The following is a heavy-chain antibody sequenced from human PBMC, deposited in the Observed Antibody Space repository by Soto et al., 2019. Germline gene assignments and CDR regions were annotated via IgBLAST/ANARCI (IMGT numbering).Heavy chain of an antibody. CDR1: VFTFSSYG. CDR3: AKSVGLGIYYYYGMDV. CDR2: ISYDGSNK. Sequence: GGSLRLSCAASVFTFSSYGMHWVRQAPGKGLEWVAVISYDGSNKYYADSVKGRFTISRDNSKNTLYLQMNSLRAEDTAVYYCAKSVGLGIYYYYGMDVWGQGTTVTVSS. D-gene: IGHD7-27*01. J-gene: IGHJ6*02. V-gene: IGHV3-30*18.